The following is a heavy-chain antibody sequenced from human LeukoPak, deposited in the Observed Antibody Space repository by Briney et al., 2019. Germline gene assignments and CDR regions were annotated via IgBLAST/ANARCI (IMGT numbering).Heavy chain of an antibody. J-gene: IGHJ4*02. V-gene: IGHV1-69*04. Sequence: ASVKVSCKASGGTFSSYAISWVRQAPGQGLEWMGRIIPILGIANYAQKFQGRVTITADKSTSTAYMELSSLRSEDTAVYYCARGPWLEYSSSSEAVDYWGQGTLVTVSS. CDR1: GGTFSSYA. CDR3: ARGPWLEYSSSSEAVDY. D-gene: IGHD6-6*01. CDR2: IIPILGIA.